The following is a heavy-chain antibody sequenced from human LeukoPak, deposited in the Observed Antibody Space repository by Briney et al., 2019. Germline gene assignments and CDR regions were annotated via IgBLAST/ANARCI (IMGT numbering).Heavy chain of an antibody. Sequence: GGSLRLSCAASGFTFSSYAITWVRQSPGKGLEWVSAISGSGGSTYYADSVKGRFTISRDNSKNMLYLQMNSLRVEDTAVYYCAKDAVVVPAAPPPLGYWGQGTLVTVSS. J-gene: IGHJ4*02. CDR1: GFTFSSYA. D-gene: IGHD2-2*01. V-gene: IGHV3-23*01. CDR2: ISGSGGST. CDR3: AKDAVVVPAAPPPLGY.